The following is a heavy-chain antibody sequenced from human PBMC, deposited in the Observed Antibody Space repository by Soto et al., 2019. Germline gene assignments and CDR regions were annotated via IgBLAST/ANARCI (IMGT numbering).Heavy chain of an antibody. J-gene: IGHJ2*01. CDR2: ISSNGGST. CDR3: AKDPRKAIDRYFGL. D-gene: IGHD3-9*01. V-gene: IGHV3-64D*08. CDR1: GFTFSSYA. Sequence: GGSLRLSCSAFGFTFSSYAMHWVRQAPGKGLEYVSAISSNGGSTYYADSVKGRFTISRDNSKNTLYLQMSSLRAEDTAVYYYAKDPRKAIDRYFGLWGRGTLVTVSS.